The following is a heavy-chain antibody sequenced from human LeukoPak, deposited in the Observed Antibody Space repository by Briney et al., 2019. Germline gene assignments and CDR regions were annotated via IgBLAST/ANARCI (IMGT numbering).Heavy chain of an antibody. D-gene: IGHD3-9*01. J-gene: IGHJ4*02. CDR3: ARGDDYDILTGYPGFFDY. CDR1: GFTFSSYE. V-gene: IGHV3-48*03. Sequence: TGGSLRLSCAASGFTFSSYEMNWVRQAPGKGLEWVSYISSSGSTIYYADSVKGRFTISRDNAKNSLYLQMNSLRAEDTAVYYCARGDDYDILTGYPGFFDYWGQGTLVTVSS. CDR2: ISSSGSTI.